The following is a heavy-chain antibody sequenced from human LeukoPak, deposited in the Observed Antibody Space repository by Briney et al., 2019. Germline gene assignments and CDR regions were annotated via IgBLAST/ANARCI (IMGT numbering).Heavy chain of an antibody. CDR3: AKGRTTFGVGPHCFDN. V-gene: IGHV3-23*01. Sequence: QPGGSLRLSCAASGFTFSSAWMNWVRQAPGKGLEWVAVTGGSGVTTYYADSVKGRFTISRDNSKNTVYLQMNSLRVEDTAVYYCAKGRTTFGVGPHCFDNWGQGTLVTVSS. CDR1: GFTFSSAW. J-gene: IGHJ4*02. CDR2: TGGSGVTT. D-gene: IGHD3-3*01.